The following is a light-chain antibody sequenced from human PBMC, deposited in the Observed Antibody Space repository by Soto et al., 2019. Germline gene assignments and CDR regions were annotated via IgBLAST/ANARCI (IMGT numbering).Light chain of an antibody. V-gene: IGKV1-5*03. CDR1: QSISSW. Sequence: IQMTQSPSTLSASVGDRVTMTCRASQSISSWLAWYQQKPGKAPKLLIYKASSLESGVPSRFSGSGSGTEFTLTISSLQPDDFATYYCQQYNSYSHTFGQGTKLEIK. CDR2: KAS. J-gene: IGKJ2*01. CDR3: QQYNSYSHT.